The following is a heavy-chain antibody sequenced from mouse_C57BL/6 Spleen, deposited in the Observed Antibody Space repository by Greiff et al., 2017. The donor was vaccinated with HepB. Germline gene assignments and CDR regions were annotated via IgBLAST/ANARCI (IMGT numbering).Heavy chain of an antibody. V-gene: IGHV1-72*01. D-gene: IGHD1-1*01. CDR2: IDPNSGGT. CDR1: GYTFTSYW. CDR3: ARGSFHYYGSSYNYAMDY. Sequence: QVQLQQPGAELVKPGASVKLSCKASGYTFTSYWMHWVKQRPGRGLEWIGRIDPNSGGTKYNEKFKSKATLTVDKPSSTAYMQLSSLTSEDSAVYYCARGSFHYYGSSYNYAMDYWGQGTSVTVSS. J-gene: IGHJ4*01.